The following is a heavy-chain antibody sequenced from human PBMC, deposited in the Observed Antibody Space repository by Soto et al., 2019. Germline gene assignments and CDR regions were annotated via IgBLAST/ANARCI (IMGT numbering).Heavy chain of an antibody. D-gene: IGHD4-4*01. V-gene: IGHV3-30-3*01. J-gene: IGHJ4*02. CDR3: ARDTTVAAFDY. CDR2: ISYDGSNK. CDR1: GFTFSSYA. Sequence: GGSLRLSCAASGFTFSSYAMHWVRQAPGKGLEWVAVISYDGSNKYYADSVKGRFTISRDNSKNTLHLQMNSLRAEDTAVYYCARDTTVAAFDYWGQGTLVTVSS.